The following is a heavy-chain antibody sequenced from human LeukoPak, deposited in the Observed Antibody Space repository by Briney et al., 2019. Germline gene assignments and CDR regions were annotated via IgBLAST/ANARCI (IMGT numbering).Heavy chain of an antibody. Sequence: SETLSPTCTVSGGSISSYYWSWIRQPPGKGLEWIGYIYYSGSTNYNPSLKSRVTISVDTSKNQFSLKLSSVTAADTAVYYCARLADTVRGVMDYYYYYYMDVWGKGTTVTVSS. J-gene: IGHJ6*03. V-gene: IGHV4-59*01. CDR1: GGSISSYY. D-gene: IGHD3-10*01. CDR3: ARLADTVRGVMDYYYYYYMDV. CDR2: IYYSGST.